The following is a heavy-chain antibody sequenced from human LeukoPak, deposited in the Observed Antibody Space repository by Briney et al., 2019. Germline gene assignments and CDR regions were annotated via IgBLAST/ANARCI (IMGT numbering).Heavy chain of an antibody. CDR2: IYYSGST. D-gene: IGHD3-22*01. J-gene: IGHJ1*01. CDR1: GGAISGYY. Sequence: PSETLSLTCTVSGGAISGYYWSWIRQPPGKGLEWIGYIYYSGSTNYNPSLKSRVTIPVDTSKNQFSLKLSSVTAADTAVYYCARHSKYYYDSSGSYVGYFQHWGQGTLVTVSS. CDR3: ARHSKYYYDSSGSYVGYFQH. V-gene: IGHV4-59*08.